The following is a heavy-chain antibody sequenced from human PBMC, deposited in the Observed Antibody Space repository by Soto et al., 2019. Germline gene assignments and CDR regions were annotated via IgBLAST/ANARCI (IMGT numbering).Heavy chain of an antibody. V-gene: IGHV1-58*01. Sequence: QVQLVQSGPEVRKPGDSVTVSCKTSGFTFSGSAVQWVRQIRGQGLEWIGWIVVGSGKAKYAPKFQLRVTISRDKSTNTAYLEVNSLRHGDTAIYYCTVDTYGPDYWGQGTLVTVSS. J-gene: IGHJ4*02. CDR2: IVVGSGKA. CDR3: TVDTYGPDY. CDR1: GFTFSGSA. D-gene: IGHD2-8*01.